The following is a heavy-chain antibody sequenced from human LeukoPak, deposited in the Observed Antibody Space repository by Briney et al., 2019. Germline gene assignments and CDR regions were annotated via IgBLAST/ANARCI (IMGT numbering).Heavy chain of an antibody. J-gene: IGHJ4*02. Sequence: SETLSLTCAVYGGSFSGYYWSWIRQPPGKGLEWIGSVYYDGTSYSNPSLKSRVAVFVDTSRDQFSLDLSFVTAADTALYYCVRHISTNTGYFDSCGQGTLVSVSS. CDR2: VYYDGTS. D-gene: IGHD5-24*01. V-gene: IGHV4-34*01. CDR1: GGSFSGYY. CDR3: VRHISTNTGYFDS.